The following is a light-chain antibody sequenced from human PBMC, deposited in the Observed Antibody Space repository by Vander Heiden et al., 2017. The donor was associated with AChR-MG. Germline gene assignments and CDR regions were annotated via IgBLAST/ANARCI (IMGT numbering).Light chain of an antibody. J-gene: IGLJ2*01. CDR1: RSNIGRNY. V-gene: IGLV1-47*02. Sequence: QSVLTQPPSASGTPGQRVTLSSSGSRSNIGRNYAYWYQQLPGTDPKLRSYSNNQRPSGGPDRCSGAKAGTSAAPAISGLRSEEEADYYCAAWDDSRSGPVFGGGTKLTVL. CDR2: SNN. CDR3: AAWDDSRSGPV.